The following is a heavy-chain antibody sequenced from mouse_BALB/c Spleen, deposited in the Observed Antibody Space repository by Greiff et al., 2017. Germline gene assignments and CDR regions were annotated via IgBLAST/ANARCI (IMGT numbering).Heavy chain of an antibody. CDR3: ARVPLRLGYAMDY. J-gene: IGHJ4*01. V-gene: IGHV2-2*02. Sequence: QVHVKQSGPGLVQPSQSLSITCTVSGFSLTSYGVHWVRQSPGKGLEWLGVIWSGGSTDYNAAFISRLSISKDNSKSQVFFKMNSLQANDTAIYYCARVPLRLGYAMDYWGQGTSVTVSS. CDR2: IWSGGST. CDR1: GFSLTSYG. D-gene: IGHD1-1*01.